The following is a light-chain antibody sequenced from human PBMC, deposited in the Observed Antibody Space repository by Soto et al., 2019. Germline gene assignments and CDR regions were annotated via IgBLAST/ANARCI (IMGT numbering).Light chain of an antibody. V-gene: IGLV2-14*01. J-gene: IGLJ1*01. Sequence: QSALTQPASVSGSPGQSITISCTGTSSEVVGYNYVSWYQQHPGKAPKLMIYEVSNRPSGVSNRFSGSKSGNTASLTISGLQAEDEADYYCSSYTSSSTLVFGTGTKLTVL. CDR1: SSEVVGYNY. CDR2: EVS. CDR3: SSYTSSSTLV.